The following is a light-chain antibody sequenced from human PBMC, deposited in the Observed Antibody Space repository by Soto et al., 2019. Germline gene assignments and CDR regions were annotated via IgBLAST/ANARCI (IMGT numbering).Light chain of an antibody. CDR2: EGT. CDR3: CSFAFGAALV. J-gene: IGLJ2*01. V-gene: IGLV2-23*01. Sequence: QSVLTQPASVSASPGQSIAISCTGTSSNVGTYYLVSWYQHHPDKAPKLLIYEGTKRPSGIYIRFSRSKSGNTASLTISGLQAEDDADYYCCSFAFGAALVFGGGTKLTVL. CDR1: SSNVGTYYL.